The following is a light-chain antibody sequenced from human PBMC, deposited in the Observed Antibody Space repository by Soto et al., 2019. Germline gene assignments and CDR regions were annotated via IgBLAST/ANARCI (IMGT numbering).Light chain of an antibody. V-gene: IGLV2-14*01. CDR3: SSYTSSSTRV. Sequence: QSALTQPASVSGSPGQSITISCTGTSSDVGGYNYVSWYQQHPGKAPKLMIYEVSNRPSGVSNRFSGSKSGNTASLTISGLQAEDEAPYYCSSYTSSSTRVFGGGTKLTVL. CDR1: SSDVGGYNY. CDR2: EVS. J-gene: IGLJ3*02.